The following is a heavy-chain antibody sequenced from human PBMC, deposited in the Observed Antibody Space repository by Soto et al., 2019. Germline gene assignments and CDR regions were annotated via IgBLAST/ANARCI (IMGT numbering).Heavy chain of an antibody. Sequence: SETLSLTCTVSGGSISNYYWIWIRQPPGKGLEWIGYIYYTRSTDYNPSLKSRITISADTSKNQFSLHLSSVTAADTAVYYCARGRGGYYYFDYWGQGTLVTVSS. CDR2: IYYTRST. J-gene: IGHJ4*02. V-gene: IGHV4-59*01. D-gene: IGHD5-18*01. CDR3: ARGRGGYYYFDY. CDR1: GGSISNYY.